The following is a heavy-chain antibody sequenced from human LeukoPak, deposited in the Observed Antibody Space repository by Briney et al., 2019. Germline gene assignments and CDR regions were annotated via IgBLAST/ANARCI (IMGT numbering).Heavy chain of an antibody. CDR3: ARAVGTSGRYGRTNAFDI. CDR2: ISGSGVTI. V-gene: IGHV3-48*01. Sequence: GRSLRLSCAASGFTFNNYNMSWVSSYNMNWVRQAPGKGLEWVSYISGSGVTIYYANSVKGRLTISRDNAKNSLYLQMNSLRAEDTALYYCARAVGTSGRYGRTNAFDIWGQGTMVTVSS. J-gene: IGHJ3*02. D-gene: IGHD4-23*01. CDR1: GFTFNNYN.